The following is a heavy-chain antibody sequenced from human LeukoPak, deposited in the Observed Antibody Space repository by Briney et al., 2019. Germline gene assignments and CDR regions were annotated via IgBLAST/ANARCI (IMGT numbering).Heavy chain of an antibody. CDR3: AKMVGYGMDV. Sequence: GGSLRLSCAASGFTFSDYYMSWIRQAPGKGLEWVSYISGTGTTIYYADSVEGRFTISRDNAENSLCLQMNSLRAEDTAVYYCAKMVGYGMDVWGQGTTVTVSS. CDR1: GFTFSDYY. D-gene: IGHD2-8*01. J-gene: IGHJ6*02. V-gene: IGHV3-11*01. CDR2: ISGTGTTI.